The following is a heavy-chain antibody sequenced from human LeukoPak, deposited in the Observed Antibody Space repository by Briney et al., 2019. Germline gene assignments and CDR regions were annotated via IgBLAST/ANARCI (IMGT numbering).Heavy chain of an antibody. J-gene: IGHJ5*02. V-gene: IGHV3-72*01. CDR1: GFIFSDHY. D-gene: IGHD2-15*01. CDR3: ARGYCSGGSCYSNWFDP. CDR2: TRNEANIYTT. Sequence: GGSLRLSCAASGFIFSDHYMDWVRQAPGKGLEWVGRTRNEANIYTTKYAASVKGRFTISRDDSKNSLYLQMNSLKTEDTAVYYCARGYCSGGSCYSNWFDPWGQGTLVTVSS.